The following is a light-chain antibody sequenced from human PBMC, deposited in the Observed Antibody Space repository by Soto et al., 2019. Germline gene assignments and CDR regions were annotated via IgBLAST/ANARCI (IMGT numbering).Light chain of an antibody. Sequence: EIVLTQSPGTLSLSPGERATLSCRASQSVSSNYLAWHQQKPGQAPRLLIYGASSRASGIPDRFSGSGSGTDFTLTISRLEPEDFAVYYCQQYGSSPIFTFGLGTKVDIK. CDR1: QSVSSNY. J-gene: IGKJ3*01. CDR2: GAS. CDR3: QQYGSSPIFT. V-gene: IGKV3-20*01.